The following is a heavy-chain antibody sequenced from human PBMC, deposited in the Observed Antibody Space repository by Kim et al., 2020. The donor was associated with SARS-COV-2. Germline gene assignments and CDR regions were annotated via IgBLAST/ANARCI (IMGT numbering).Heavy chain of an antibody. J-gene: IGHJ4*02. CDR3: AREAVGAPAIE. CDR1: GASVIASHW. D-gene: IGHD1-26*01. V-gene: IGHV4-4*02. CDR2: VQHNGNT. Sequence: SETLSLTCAVSGASVIASHWWTWLRQPPGKGLEWTGEVQHNGNTNYNASLQSRITMSVDRSKNHFSLKMSSMTAADTAVYYCAREAVGAPAIEWGQGILVTVSS.